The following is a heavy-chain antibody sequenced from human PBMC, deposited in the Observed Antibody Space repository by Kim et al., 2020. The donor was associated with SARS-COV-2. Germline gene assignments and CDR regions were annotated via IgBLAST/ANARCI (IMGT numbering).Heavy chain of an antibody. CDR3: AKDHYCSSTSCYHGPSYYYGMDV. D-gene: IGHD2-2*01. CDR2: ISWNSGSI. J-gene: IGHJ6*02. Sequence: GGSLRLSCAASGFTFGDYAMHWVRQAPGKGLEWVSGISWNSGSIGYADSVKGRFTISRDNAKNSLYLQMNSLRAEDTALYYCAKDHYCSSTSCYHGPSYYYGMDVWGQGTTVTVSS. V-gene: IGHV3-9*01. CDR1: GFTFGDYA.